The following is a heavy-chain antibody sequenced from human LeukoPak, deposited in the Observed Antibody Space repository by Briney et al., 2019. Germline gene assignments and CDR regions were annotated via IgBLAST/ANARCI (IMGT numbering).Heavy chain of an antibody. V-gene: IGHV4-61*02. CDR3: ARQGLFGVYYFDY. CDR1: GGSISSGSYY. Sequence: SQTLSLTCTVSGGSISSGSYYWSWIRQPAGKGLEWIGRIYTSGSTYYNPSLKSRVTISVDTSKNQFSLKLSSVTAADTAAYYCARQGLFGVYYFDYWGQGTLVTVSS. CDR2: IYTSGST. J-gene: IGHJ4*02. D-gene: IGHD3-3*01.